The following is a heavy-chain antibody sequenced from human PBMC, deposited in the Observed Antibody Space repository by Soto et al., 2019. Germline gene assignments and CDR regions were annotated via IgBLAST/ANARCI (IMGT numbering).Heavy chain of an antibody. J-gene: IGHJ3*02. D-gene: IGHD3-16*01. V-gene: IGHV3-21*01. Sequence: EVQLVESGGGLVKPGGSLRLSCAASGFTFSRYSMNWVRQAPGKGLEWVSSISSSSSYIYYADSVKGRFTISRDNAKNSLYLQMNSLRAEDTAVYYCARDPPGGAFDIWGQGTMVTVSS. CDR1: GFTFSRYS. CDR2: ISSSSSYI. CDR3: ARDPPGGAFDI.